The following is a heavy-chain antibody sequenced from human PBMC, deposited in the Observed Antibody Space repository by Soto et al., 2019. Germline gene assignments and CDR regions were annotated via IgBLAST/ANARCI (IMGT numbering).Heavy chain of an antibody. CDR1: GFTFSDHY. CDR2: STDQAHSFYT. Sequence: EVQLVESGGGLVQPGGSLRLSCAVSGFTFSDHYMDWVRQAPGKGLEWVGRSTDQAHSFYTVYAASVKGRFTISRDDSSLYLQMESLKIEDTAVYYFGRATTKATSSPSVDFWGQGTLVTVSS. CDR3: GRATTKATSSPSVDF. J-gene: IGHJ4*02. D-gene: IGHD1-1*01. V-gene: IGHV3-72*01.